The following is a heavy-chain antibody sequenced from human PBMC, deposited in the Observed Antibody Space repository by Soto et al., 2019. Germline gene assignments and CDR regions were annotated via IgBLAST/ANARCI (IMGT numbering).Heavy chain of an antibody. CDR3: VMVDNYVTPTPQDV. Sequence: QVQLVQSGDEVKKPGASVKVSCKASGYIFVNYCIAWVRQAPGQGREWMGWISPYTGNTHSATKVQGRLTMTTDTSTSTAYMDLGSLTSDDTAVYYCVMVDNYVTPTPQDVLGQGTAVTV. V-gene: IGHV1-18*01. J-gene: IGHJ6*02. D-gene: IGHD3-16*01. CDR1: GYIFVNYC. CDR2: ISPYTGNT.